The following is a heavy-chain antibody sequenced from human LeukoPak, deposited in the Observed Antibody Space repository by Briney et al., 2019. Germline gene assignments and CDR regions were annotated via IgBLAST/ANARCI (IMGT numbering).Heavy chain of an antibody. CDR2: ISGSGGST. J-gene: IGHJ4*02. V-gene: IGHV3-23*01. D-gene: IGHD2-15*01. CDR3: AKAGAVVVVAAKYCDY. Sequence: GGSLRLSCAGSGFTFSSYAMSWVRQAPGKGLEWVSAISGSGGSTYYADSVKGRFTISRDNSKNTLYLQMNSLRAEDTAVYYCAKAGAVVVVAAKYCDYWGQGTLVTVSS. CDR1: GFTFSSYA.